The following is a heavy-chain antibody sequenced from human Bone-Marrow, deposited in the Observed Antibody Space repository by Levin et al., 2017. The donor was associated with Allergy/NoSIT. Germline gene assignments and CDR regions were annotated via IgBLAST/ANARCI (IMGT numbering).Heavy chain of an antibody. CDR2: IRYDGTNK. J-gene: IGHJ6*02. D-gene: IGHD5-12*01. CDR3: ARDGRDQWLIYGMDV. CDR1: GFNFSTCG. Sequence: PGGSLRLSCSPSGFNFSTCGLHWVRQAPGKGLEWLAVIRYDGTNKYYADSVKGRFTISRDNSKNTLYLQMNDLRVEDTAVYYCARDGRDQWLIYGMDVWGQGTTVTVSS. V-gene: IGHV3-33*01.